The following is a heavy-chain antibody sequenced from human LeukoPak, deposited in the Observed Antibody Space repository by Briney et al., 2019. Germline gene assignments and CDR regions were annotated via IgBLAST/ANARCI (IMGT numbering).Heavy chain of an antibody. CDR2: ISGSGGGT. J-gene: IGHJ4*02. CDR1: GITLSNYG. V-gene: IGHV3-23*01. Sequence: GGSLRLSCAVSGITLSNYGMTWVRQAPGKGLEWVAGISGSGGGTNYADSVNGRFTISRDNRKNTLYLQMNNLRAEDTAVYFCAKRGVVIRVILVGFHKEAYYFDSWGQGALVTVSS. D-gene: IGHD3-22*01. CDR3: AKRGVVIRVILVGFHKEAYYFDS.